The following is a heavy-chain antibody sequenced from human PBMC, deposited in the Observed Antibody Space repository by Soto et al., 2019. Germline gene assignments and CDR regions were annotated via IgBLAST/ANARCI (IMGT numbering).Heavy chain of an antibody. CDR2: IYYSGST. V-gene: IGHV4-31*02. Sequence: PSETLSLTCTVSGGSISSGGYYWSWIRQHPGKGLEWIGYIYYSGSTYYNPSLKSRVTISVDTSKNQFSLKLSSVTAADTAVYYCARDLGPRGYPKPNWFDPWGQGTLVTVSS. D-gene: IGHD3-16*01. J-gene: IGHJ5*02. CDR1: GGSISSGGYY. CDR3: ARDLGPRGYPKPNWFDP.